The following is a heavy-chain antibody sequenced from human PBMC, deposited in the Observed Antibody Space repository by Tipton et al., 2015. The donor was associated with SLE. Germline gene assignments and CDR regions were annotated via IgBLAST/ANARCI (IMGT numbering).Heavy chain of an antibody. CDR2: IYYSGST. V-gene: IGHV4-59*08. CDR1: DDSIRDYY. CDR3: ARRKWGAFDY. Sequence: TLSLTCSVSDDSIRDYYFSWIRQPPGKGLEWIGYIYYSGSTKYTPSLKSRVTISVDTSETQLSLKLTSVTAADTAVYYCARRKWGAFDYWGQGTLVTVSS. D-gene: IGHD3-16*01. J-gene: IGHJ4*02.